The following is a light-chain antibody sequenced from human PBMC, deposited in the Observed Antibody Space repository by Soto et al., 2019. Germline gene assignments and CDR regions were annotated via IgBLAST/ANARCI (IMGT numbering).Light chain of an antibody. CDR1: QSISTW. CDR3: QQYNSYART. V-gene: IGKV1-5*03. Sequence: DIQMTQSPSTLSASVGDRVTITCRASQSISTWLAWYQQKPGKAPKLLIYRASSLGSGVPSRFSGSGSGTEFTLTISGLQPDDFATYYCQQYNSYARTFGQGTKVEIK. J-gene: IGKJ1*01. CDR2: RAS.